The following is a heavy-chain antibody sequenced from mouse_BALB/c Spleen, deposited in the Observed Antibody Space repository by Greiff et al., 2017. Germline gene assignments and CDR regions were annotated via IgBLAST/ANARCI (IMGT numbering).Heavy chain of an antibody. J-gene: IGHJ2*01. V-gene: IGHV1S127*01. CDR2: IDPSDSYT. Sequence: VQLQQSGAELVKPGASVKMSCKASGYTFTSYWMHWVKQRPGQGLEWIGVIDPSDSYTSYNQKFKGKATLTVDTSSSTAYMQLSSLTSEDSAVYYCTAGSSYDYWGQGTTLTVSS. CDR1: GYTFTSYW. CDR3: TAGSSYDY. D-gene: IGHD1-1*01.